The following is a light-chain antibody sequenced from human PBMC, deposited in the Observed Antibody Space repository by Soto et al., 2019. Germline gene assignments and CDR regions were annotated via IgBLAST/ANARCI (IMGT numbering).Light chain of an antibody. V-gene: IGKV3-15*01. Sequence: EIVVTLSPSTLSVSPGERASLSCRASHNFGSSYLAWYQQKPGRAPRLLIYGASTSATGSPARFSGSGSGTEFTLTISSLQSEDFAVYFCQQYNIWPPTFGQGTKVDIK. CDR1: HNFGSSY. CDR3: QQYNIWPPT. CDR2: GAS. J-gene: IGKJ1*01.